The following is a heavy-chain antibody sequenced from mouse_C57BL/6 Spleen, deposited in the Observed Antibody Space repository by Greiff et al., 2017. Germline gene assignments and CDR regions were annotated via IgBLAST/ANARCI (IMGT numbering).Heavy chain of an antibody. J-gene: IGHJ2*01. CDR2: IDPEPGGT. CDR1: GYTFTDYE. D-gene: IGHD2-2*01. CDR3: TRLTMVTTFDY. Sequence: QVQLQQSGAELVRPGASVTLSCKASGYTFTDYEMHWVKQTPVHGLEWIGAIDPEPGGTAYNQKFKGTAILTADKSSSTAYMELRSLTSEDSAVYYCTRLTMVTTFDYWGQGTTLTVSS. V-gene: IGHV1-15*01.